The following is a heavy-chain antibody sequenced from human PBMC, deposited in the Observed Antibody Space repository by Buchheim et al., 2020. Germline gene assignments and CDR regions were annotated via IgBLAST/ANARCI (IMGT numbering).Heavy chain of an antibody. Sequence: EVQLVESGGGLGQPGVSLRLSCAASGFTFSSYAMSWVRQAPGKGLEWVSAISGSGGSTYHADYVKGRFTISRDNSKNTLYLQMNSLRVEDTAIYYCAKGVGADTYCFDYWGRGTL. J-gene: IGHJ4*02. V-gene: IGHV3-23*04. D-gene: IGHD1-26*01. CDR3: AKGVGADTYCFDY. CDR2: ISGSGGST. CDR1: GFTFSSYA.